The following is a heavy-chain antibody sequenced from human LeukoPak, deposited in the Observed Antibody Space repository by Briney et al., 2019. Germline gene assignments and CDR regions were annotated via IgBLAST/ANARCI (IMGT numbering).Heavy chain of an antibody. Sequence: SGGSLRLSCAASGFTFNSFWMSWVRQAPGKGLEWVASIKQDGSEKSYVGSVKGRFTMSRGNAENSLYLQMNNLRAEDTAVYYCARASRGETTFLWGQGTLVTVSS. CDR3: ARASRGETTFL. CDR2: IKQDGSEK. D-gene: IGHD4-17*01. V-gene: IGHV3-7*01. CDR1: GFTFNSFW. J-gene: IGHJ4*02.